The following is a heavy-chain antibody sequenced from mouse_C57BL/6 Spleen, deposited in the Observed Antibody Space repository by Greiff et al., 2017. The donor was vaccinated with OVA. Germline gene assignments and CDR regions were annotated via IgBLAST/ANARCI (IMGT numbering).Heavy chain of an antibody. J-gene: IGHJ1*03. D-gene: IGHD2-3*01. CDR1: GYTFTNYW. V-gene: IGHV1-74*01. CDR2: IHPSDSAT. CDR3: AIGDGYYWYFDV. Sequence: QVQLKQPGAELVKPGASVKMSCKASGYTFTNYWMHWVKQRPGQGLAWIGRIHPSDSATNYNQKFKGKATLTVDQSSSTAYMQLSSLTSEDSAVYYCAIGDGYYWYFDVWGTGTTVTVSS.